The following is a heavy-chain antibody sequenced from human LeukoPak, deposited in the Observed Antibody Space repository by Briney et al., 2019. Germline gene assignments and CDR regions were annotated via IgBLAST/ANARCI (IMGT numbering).Heavy chain of an antibody. D-gene: IGHD1-7*01. CDR2: IIPIFGTA. V-gene: IGHV1-69*05. CDR1: GYTFTSYG. Sequence: SVKVSCKASGYTFTSYGISWVRQAPGQGLEWMGGIIPIFGTANYAQKFQGRVTITTDESTSTAYMELSSLRSEDTAVYYCASITGTTSFAVDYWGQGTLVTVSS. CDR3: ASITGTTSFAVDY. J-gene: IGHJ4*02.